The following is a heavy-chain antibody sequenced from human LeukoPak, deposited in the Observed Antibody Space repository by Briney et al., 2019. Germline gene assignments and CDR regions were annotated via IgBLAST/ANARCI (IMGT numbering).Heavy chain of an antibody. Sequence: GGSLRLSCAASGFTFSSYGMHWVRQAPGKGLEWVAVISYDGSNKYYADSVKGRFTISRDNSKNTLYLQMNSLRAEDTAVYYCAKEGGYDGVSGAFDIWGQGTMVTVSS. CDR1: GFTFSSYG. CDR3: AKEGGYDGVSGAFDI. J-gene: IGHJ3*02. D-gene: IGHD5-12*01. V-gene: IGHV3-30*18. CDR2: ISYDGSNK.